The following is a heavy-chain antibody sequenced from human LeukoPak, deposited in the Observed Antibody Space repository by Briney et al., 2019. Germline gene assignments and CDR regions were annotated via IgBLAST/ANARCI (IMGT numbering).Heavy chain of an antibody. CDR3: AKDLGY. J-gene: IGHJ4*02. CDR1: GFTFSSCG. V-gene: IGHV3-30*02. CDR2: IRCDGNSE. Sequence: PGGSLRLSCAASGFTFSSCGLHWVRQAPGKGLEWVAFIRCDGNSENYAEFVKGRFTISRDNSKNTLYLQMNSLTVEDTAEYYCAKDLGYWGQGTLATVSS.